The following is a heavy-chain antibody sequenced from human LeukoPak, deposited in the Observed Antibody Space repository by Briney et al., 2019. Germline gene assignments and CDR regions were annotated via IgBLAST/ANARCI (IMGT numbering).Heavy chain of an antibody. J-gene: IGHJ5*02. CDR3: ATGKGESSGWDWFDP. Sequence: GESLKISCKGSGYGFTSYWISWVRQMPGKGLEWMGGFDPEDGETIYAQKFQGRVTMTEDTSTDTAYMELSSLRSEDTAVYYCATGKGESSGWDWFDPWGQGTLVTVSS. D-gene: IGHD6-19*01. CDR2: FDPEDGET. V-gene: IGHV1-24*01. CDR1: GYGFTSYW.